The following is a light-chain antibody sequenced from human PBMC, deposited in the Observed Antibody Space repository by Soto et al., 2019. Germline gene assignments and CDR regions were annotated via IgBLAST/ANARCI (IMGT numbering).Light chain of an antibody. V-gene: IGKV3-15*01. CDR1: QSVNSY. J-gene: IGKJ4*01. CDR2: VAS. Sequence: ETVRSQSPATLSVSPGQRATLSCRAGQSVNSYLAWYQQKPGHAPRLLIRVASARATGIPARFSGSGSGTEFTLTISSLQSEDFAVYYCQQYNQWPLTFGGGTKGELK. CDR3: QQYNQWPLT.